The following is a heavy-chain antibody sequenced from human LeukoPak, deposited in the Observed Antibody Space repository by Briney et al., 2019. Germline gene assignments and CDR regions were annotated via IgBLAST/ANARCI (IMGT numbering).Heavy chain of an antibody. Sequence: GGSLRLSCAASGFTFSSYGMHWVRQAPGKGLEWVAFIRYDGSNKYYADSVKGRFTISRDNSENTLYLQMNSLRAEDTAVYYCAKDRARGYCSSTSCYPDYWGQGTLVTVSS. CDR3: AKDRARGYCSSTSCYPDY. J-gene: IGHJ4*02. D-gene: IGHD2-2*01. V-gene: IGHV3-30*02. CDR1: GFTFSSYG. CDR2: IRYDGSNK.